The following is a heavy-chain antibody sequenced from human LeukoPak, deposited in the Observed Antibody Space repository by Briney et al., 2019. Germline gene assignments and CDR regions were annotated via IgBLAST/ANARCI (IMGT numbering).Heavy chain of an antibody. CDR3: AKVAYSTSADY. J-gene: IGHJ4*02. CDR2: ISRDSGYT. Sequence: GGSLRLSCAASGFTFDDYAMHWVRQAQGRGLEWVSLISRDSGYTYYAASVKGRFTISRDNSKNSLYLQMNSLRTEDTALYYCAKVAYSTSADYWGQGTLVTVSS. CDR1: GFTFDDYA. V-gene: IGHV3-43*02. D-gene: IGHD6-6*01.